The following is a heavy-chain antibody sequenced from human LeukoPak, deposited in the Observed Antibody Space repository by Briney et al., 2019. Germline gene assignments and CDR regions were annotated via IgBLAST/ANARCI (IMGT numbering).Heavy chain of an antibody. CDR2: VTSNDYI. CDR1: GFTFSSYS. J-gene: IGHJ4*02. Sequence: GGSLRFSCAAPGFTFSSYSMNWVRQAPGKGLEWVSSVTSNDYIFYADPMKGRFTISRDNAKNSLFLQMNSLRADDTAVYYCARHPYCSSTTCYGIDYWGQGTLVAVSS. V-gene: IGHV3-21*01. CDR3: ARHPYCSSTTCYGIDY. D-gene: IGHD2-2*01.